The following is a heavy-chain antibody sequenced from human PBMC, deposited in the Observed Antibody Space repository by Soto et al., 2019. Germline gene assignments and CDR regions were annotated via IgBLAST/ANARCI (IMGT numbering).Heavy chain of an antibody. CDR1: GGTFSSYT. J-gene: IGHJ4*02. CDR3: ARPPFRAHAPVLAASPGRNTNDY. CDR2: IIPILGIA. D-gene: IGHD2-15*01. V-gene: IGHV1-69*02. Sequence: QVQLVQSGAEVMKPGSSVKVSCKASGGTFSSYTISWVRQAPGQGLEWMGRIIPILGIANYAQKFQGRVTITADKSTSTAYTELSSLRSEDTAVYYCARPPFRAHAPVLAASPGRNTNDYWGQGTLVTVSS.